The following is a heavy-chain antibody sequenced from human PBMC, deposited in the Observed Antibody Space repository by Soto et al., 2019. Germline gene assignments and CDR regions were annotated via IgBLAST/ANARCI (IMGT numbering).Heavy chain of an antibody. V-gene: IGHV1-8*01. Sequence: QVQLVQSGAEVKKPGASVKVSCKASGYTFTSSDINWVRQATGQGLEWLGWMNPNSGNTGYAQKFQGRITLTRSTSINTAYLELSSLSSDDSAVYYCARGASPWGQGILVTVSS. J-gene: IGHJ5*02. CDR2: MNPNSGNT. CDR1: GYTFTSSD. CDR3: ARGASP.